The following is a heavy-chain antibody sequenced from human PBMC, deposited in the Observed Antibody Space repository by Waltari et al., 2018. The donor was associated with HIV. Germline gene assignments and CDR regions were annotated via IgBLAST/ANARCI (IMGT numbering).Heavy chain of an antibody. V-gene: IGHV3-15*01. D-gene: IGHD3-10*01. CDR2: IKSKTDGGTT. CDR3: TTDNPVRQGY. Sequence: EVQLVESGGGVVKPGGSLRFSCAASGFPFSTPWLSWVRQAPGKGLEWVGRIKSKTDGGTTDYAAPVKGRFTISRDDSKNTLYLQMNSLKTEDTAVYYCTTDNPVRQGYWGQGTLVTVSS. CDR1: GFPFSTPW. J-gene: IGHJ4*02.